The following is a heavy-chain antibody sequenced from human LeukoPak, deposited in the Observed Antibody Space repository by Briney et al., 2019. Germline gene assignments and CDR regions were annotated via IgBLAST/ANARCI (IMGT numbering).Heavy chain of an antibody. J-gene: IGHJ4*02. V-gene: IGHV3-48*04. CDR1: GFTFSTYD. Sequence: GGSLRLSCAASGFTFSTYDMNWVRQAPGKGLEWVSCSSGSSGAISYADSVKGRFTISRDNAKNTLYLQMNSLRAEDTAVYYCARDNYYAVDYWGQGTLVTVSS. D-gene: IGHD2-2*01. CDR3: ARDNYYAVDY. CDR2: SSGSSGAI.